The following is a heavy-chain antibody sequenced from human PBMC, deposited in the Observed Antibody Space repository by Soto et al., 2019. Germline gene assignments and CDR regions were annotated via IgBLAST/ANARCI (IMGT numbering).Heavy chain of an antibody. V-gene: IGHV4-59*12. Sequence: SETLSLTCTVSGVSISSYYWSWIRQPPGKGLEWIGYIYYSGSTYYNPSLKSRVTISVDTSKNQFSLKLSSVTAADTAVYYCARVGGINWFDPSGQGTL. CDR2: IYYSGST. CDR1: GVSISSYY. CDR3: ARVGGINWFDP. J-gene: IGHJ5*02. D-gene: IGHD3-16*01.